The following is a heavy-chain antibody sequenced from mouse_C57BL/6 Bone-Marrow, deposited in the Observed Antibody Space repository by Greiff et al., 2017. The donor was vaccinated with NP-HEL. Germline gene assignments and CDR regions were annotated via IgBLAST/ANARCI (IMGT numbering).Heavy chain of an antibody. V-gene: IGHV1-15*01. J-gene: IGHJ2*01. CDR3: TGRLRDY. CDR1: GYTFTDYE. D-gene: IGHD2-4*01. Sequence: QVQLKESGAELVRPGASVTLSCKASGYTFTDYEMHWVKQTPVHGLEWIGAIDPETGGTAYNQKFKGKAILTADKSSSTAYMELRSLTSEDSAVYYCTGRLRDYWGQGTTLTVSS. CDR2: IDPETGGT.